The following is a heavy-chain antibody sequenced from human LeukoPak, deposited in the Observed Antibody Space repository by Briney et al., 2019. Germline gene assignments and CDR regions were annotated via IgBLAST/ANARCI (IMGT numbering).Heavy chain of an antibody. CDR3: ARDFRGSVDAFDI. CDR2: IYYSCRP. J-gene: IGHJ3*02. V-gene: IGHV4-59*01. Sequence: SETLSLTCTVSGGSISDYYWNWVRQPPGKGLEWIGFIYYSCRPNYIPSLKSRVSISVDTSKNQFSLKLSSVTAADTAVYYCARDFRGSVDAFDIWGQGTMVAVSS. CDR1: GGSISDYY.